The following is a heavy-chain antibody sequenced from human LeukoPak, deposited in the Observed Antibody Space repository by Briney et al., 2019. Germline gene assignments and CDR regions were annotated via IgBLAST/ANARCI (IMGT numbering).Heavy chain of an antibody. CDR1: GFTFDDYA. D-gene: IGHD1-26*01. CDR2: IIWNSGSI. CDR3: AKDISVGATPYYFDY. Sequence: PGRSLRLSCAGSGFTFDDYAMHWVRQAPGKGLEWVSGIIWNSGSIGYADSVKGRFTITRDNAKNSLYLQMNSLRAEDTALYYCAKDISVGATPYYFDYWGQGTQVTVSS. J-gene: IGHJ4*02. V-gene: IGHV3-9*01.